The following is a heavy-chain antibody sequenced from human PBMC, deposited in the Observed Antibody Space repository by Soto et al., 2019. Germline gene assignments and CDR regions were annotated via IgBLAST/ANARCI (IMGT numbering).Heavy chain of an antibody. Sequence: GGSLRLSCAASGFTFSSYAMHWVRQAPGKGLEWVAVISYDGSNKYYADSVKGRFTISRDNSKNTLYLQMNSLRAEDTAVYYCARDKNNDFWSGSLDWGQGTLVTVSS. CDR1: GFTFSSYA. D-gene: IGHD3-3*01. CDR2: ISYDGSNK. CDR3: ARDKNNDFWSGSLD. V-gene: IGHV3-30-3*01. J-gene: IGHJ4*02.